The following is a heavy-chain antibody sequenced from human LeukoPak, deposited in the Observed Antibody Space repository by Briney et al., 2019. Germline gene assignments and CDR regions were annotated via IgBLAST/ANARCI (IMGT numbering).Heavy chain of an antibody. V-gene: IGHV1-46*01. CDR3: ARAFPIVSSSPDDAFDI. J-gene: IGHJ3*02. CDR1: GYTFTSYY. CDR2: INPSGGST. Sequence: ASVKVSCKASGYTFTSYYMHWVRQAPGQGLEWMGIINPSGGSTSYAQKFQGRVTMTRDMSTSTVYMELSSLRSEDTAVYYCARAFPIVSSSPDDAFDIWGQGTMVTVSS. D-gene: IGHD6-6*01.